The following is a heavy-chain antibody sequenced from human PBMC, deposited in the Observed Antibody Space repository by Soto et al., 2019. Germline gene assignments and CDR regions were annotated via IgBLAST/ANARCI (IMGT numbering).Heavy chain of an antibody. Sequence: GGSLRLSCAASGFTFSSYAMSWVRQAPGKGLEWVSAISGSGGSTYYADSVKGRFTISRDNSKNTLYLQMNSLRAEDTAVYYCAKDNDSSGWNGIFDYWGQGTLVTVSS. CDR3: AKDNDSSGWNGIFDY. V-gene: IGHV3-23*01. CDR2: ISGSGGST. J-gene: IGHJ4*02. D-gene: IGHD6-19*01. CDR1: GFTFSSYA.